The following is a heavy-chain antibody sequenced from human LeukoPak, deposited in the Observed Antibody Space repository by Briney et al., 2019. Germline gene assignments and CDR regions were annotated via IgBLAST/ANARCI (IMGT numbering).Heavy chain of an antibody. Sequence: GGSLRLSCAASGFTFSSYSMNWVRQAPGKGLEWVSYISSSSSTIYYADSVKGRFTISRDNAKNSLYLQMNSLRAEDTAVYYCAVQYYYDSSGYYQNWGQGTLVTVSS. CDR3: AVQYYYDSSGYYQN. CDR2: ISSSSSTI. D-gene: IGHD3-22*01. CDR1: GFTFSSYS. V-gene: IGHV3-48*01. J-gene: IGHJ4*02.